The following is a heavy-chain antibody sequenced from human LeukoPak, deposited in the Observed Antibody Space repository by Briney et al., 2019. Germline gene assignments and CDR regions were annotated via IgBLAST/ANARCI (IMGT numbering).Heavy chain of an antibody. V-gene: IGHV5-51*01. D-gene: IGHD6-19*01. CDR2: IYPADSDT. Sequence: GESLKISCKGSGYTFTTYWIVWVRQMPGKGLEWMGIIYPADSDTRYSPSFQGQVTISADKSISTAYLQWSSLKASDTAMYYCASPGADRYMVGQWLVPGRWGQGTLVTVSS. CDR3: ASPGADRYMVGQWLVPGR. CDR1: GYTFTTYW. J-gene: IGHJ4*02.